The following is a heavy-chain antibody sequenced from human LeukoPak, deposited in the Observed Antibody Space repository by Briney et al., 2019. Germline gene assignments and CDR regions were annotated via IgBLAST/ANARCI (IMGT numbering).Heavy chain of an antibody. Sequence: SVKVSCKASGGTFSSYAISWVRQAPGQGLEWMGGIIPIFGTANYAQKFQGRVTITADESTSTAYMELSSLRSEDTAVYYCARGRMVRGVRSNYYYYMDVWGKGTTVTISS. CDR2: IIPIFGTA. CDR1: GGTFSSYA. D-gene: IGHD3-10*01. J-gene: IGHJ6*03. V-gene: IGHV1-69*13. CDR3: ARGRMVRGVRSNYYYYMDV.